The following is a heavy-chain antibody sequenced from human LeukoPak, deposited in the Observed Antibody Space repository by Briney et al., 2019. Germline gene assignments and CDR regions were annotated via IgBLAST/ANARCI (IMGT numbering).Heavy chain of an antibody. J-gene: IGHJ4*02. D-gene: IGHD3-10*01. Sequence: SETLSLTCTVSGGSISSYNWSWIRQPPGKGLEWIGYIYYSGSTNYNPSLKSRVTISVDTSKNQFSLKLSSVTAADTAVYYCARGGYYYGSGSSDLSYWGQGTLVTVSS. V-gene: IGHV4-59*01. CDR3: ARGGYYYGSGSSDLSY. CDR2: IYYSGST. CDR1: GGSISSYN.